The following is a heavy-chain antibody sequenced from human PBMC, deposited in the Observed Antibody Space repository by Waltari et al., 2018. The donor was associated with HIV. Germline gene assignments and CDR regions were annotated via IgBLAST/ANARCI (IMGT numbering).Heavy chain of an antibody. CDR2: MYTSENT. CDR1: GVSISSYY. V-gene: IGHV4-4*07. CDR3: ARVGSYSGEPP. D-gene: IGHD6-25*01. Sequence: QVQLQESGPGLVKPSETLSLTCSVSGVSISSYYWSWIRQPAGKGLEWIGRMYTSENTDYNPSLKSRVTMSIDTAKNQFFLKLSSVTAADTAVYYCARVGSYSGEPPWGQGILVTVSS. J-gene: IGHJ5*02.